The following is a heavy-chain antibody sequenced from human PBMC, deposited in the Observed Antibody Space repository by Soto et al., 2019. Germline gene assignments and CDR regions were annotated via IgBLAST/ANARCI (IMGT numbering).Heavy chain of an antibody. J-gene: IGHJ6*02. D-gene: IGHD2-15*01. CDR2: IYYSGST. Sequence: SETLSLTCTVPGGSISSSSYYWGWIRQPPGKGLEWIGSIYYSGSTYYNPSLKSRVTISVDTSKNQFSLKLSSVTAADTAAYYCARGGYCSGGSCWWSSYYYGMDVWGQGTTVTVSS. CDR3: ARGGYCSGGSCWWSSYYYGMDV. V-gene: IGHV4-39*01. CDR1: GGSISSSSYY.